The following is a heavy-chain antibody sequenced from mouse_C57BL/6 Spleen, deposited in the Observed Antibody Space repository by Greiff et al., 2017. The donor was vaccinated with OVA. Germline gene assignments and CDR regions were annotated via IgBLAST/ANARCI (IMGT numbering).Heavy chain of an antibody. CDR2: IRNKANGYTT. V-gene: IGHV7-3*01. CDR3: ARYDGFTGYFDY. J-gene: IGHJ2*01. D-gene: IGHD2-3*01. Sequence: EVKLMESGGGLVQPGGSLSLSCAASGFTFTDYYMSWVRQPPGKALEWLGFIRNKANGYTTEYSASVKGRFTISRDNSQSILYLQMNALRAEDSATYYCARYDGFTGYFDYWGQGTTLTVSS. CDR1: GFTFTDYY.